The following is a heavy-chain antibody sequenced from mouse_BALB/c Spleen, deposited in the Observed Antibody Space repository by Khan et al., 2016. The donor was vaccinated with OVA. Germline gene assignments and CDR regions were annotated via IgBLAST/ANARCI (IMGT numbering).Heavy chain of an antibody. CDR2: ISSANNI. J-gene: IGHJ4*01. V-gene: IGHV5-6-5*01. Sequence: EVELVESGGGLVKPGGSLKLSCAASGFTFNKYAMSWVRQTPEKRLEWVASISSANNIHYPDSVKGQFTISRDNARSILYLEMSSLRSEDTAMYYCARGDYYGEMDYWGQGTSVTVSA. CDR3: ARGDYYGEMDY. D-gene: IGHD1-1*01. CDR1: GFTFNKYA.